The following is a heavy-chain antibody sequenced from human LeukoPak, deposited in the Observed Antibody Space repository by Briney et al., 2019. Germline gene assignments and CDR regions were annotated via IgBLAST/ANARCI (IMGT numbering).Heavy chain of an antibody. Sequence: PSQTLSLTCVVSGGSISSGDYSWSWIRQPPGKGLEWIGYIYHSGSTYYNPSLKSRVTISVNRSKNQFSLKLSSVTAADTAVYYCARAPDAYSSRWYFDYWGQGTLVTVSS. D-gene: IGHD6-13*01. CDR3: ARAPDAYSSRWYFDY. J-gene: IGHJ4*02. V-gene: IGHV4-30-2*01. CDR2: IYHSGST. CDR1: GGSISSGDYS.